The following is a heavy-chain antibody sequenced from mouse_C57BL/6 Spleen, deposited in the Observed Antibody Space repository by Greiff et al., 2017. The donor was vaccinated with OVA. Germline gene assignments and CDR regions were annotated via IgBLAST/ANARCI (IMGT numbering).Heavy chain of an antibody. CDR1: GFAFSSYW. CDR3: ARSSKHDAMDY. Sequence: QVPLQQSGAELVKPGASVKISCKASGFAFSSYWMNWVKQRPGKGLEWIGQIYPGGGDTNYNGKFKGKVTLTEDKSYSTAYMQLSRLTSEDSAVYFCARSSKHDAMDYWGQGTSVTVSS. D-gene: IGHD2-5*01. CDR2: IYPGGGDT. J-gene: IGHJ4*01. V-gene: IGHV1-80*01.